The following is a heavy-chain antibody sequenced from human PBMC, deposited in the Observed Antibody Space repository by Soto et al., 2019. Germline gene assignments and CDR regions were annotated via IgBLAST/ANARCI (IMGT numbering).Heavy chain of an antibody. CDR3: ARDSDESYGRHYYYGMDV. J-gene: IGHJ6*02. V-gene: IGHV1-69*01. CDR2: IIPIFGTA. D-gene: IGHD1-26*01. CDR1: GGTFSSYA. Sequence: QVQLVQSGAEVKKPGSSVKFSCKASGGTFSSYAISWVRQDPGQGLEWMGGIIPIFGTANYAQKFQGRVTITADESTSTAYMERSRLRTEETAVYYCARDSDESYGRHYYYGMDVWGQGTTVTVSS.